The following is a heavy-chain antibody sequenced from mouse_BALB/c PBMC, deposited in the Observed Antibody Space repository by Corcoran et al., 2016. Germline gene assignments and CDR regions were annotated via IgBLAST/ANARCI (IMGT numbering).Heavy chain of an antibody. CDR3: ARFDYARRYFDV. J-gene: IGHJ1*01. Sequence: QIQLVQSGPELTKPGATVKISCKASGYTFTNYGMNWVKQAPGKGLKWMGWINTYTGEPTYADDFKGRFAFSLETSASTAYLQINNLKNEDMATYFCARFDYARRYFDVGGAGTTVTVSS. CDR2: INTYTGEP. CDR1: GYTFTNYG. D-gene: IGHD2-4*01. V-gene: IGHV9-1*02.